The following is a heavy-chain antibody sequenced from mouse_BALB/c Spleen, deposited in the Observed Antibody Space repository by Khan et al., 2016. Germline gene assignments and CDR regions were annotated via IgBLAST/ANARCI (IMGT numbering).Heavy chain of an antibody. V-gene: IGHV9-1*02. Sequence: QIQLVQSGPELKKPGETVKISCKASGYNFKNYGMNWVKQAPGKGLKWMGWIKTYTGESTYADDFKGRFAFSLEASASTAYLQINNLKNEDMATXFCARRRRLDLYYAMDYWGQGTSGTVSS. CDR2: IKTYTGES. CDR3: ARRRRLDLYYAMDY. J-gene: IGHJ4*01. CDR1: GYNFKNYG.